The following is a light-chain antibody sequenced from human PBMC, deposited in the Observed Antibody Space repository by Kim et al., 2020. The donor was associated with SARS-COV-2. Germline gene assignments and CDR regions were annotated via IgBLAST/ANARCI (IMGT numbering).Light chain of an antibody. CDR1: QSVSNN. V-gene: IGKV3-15*01. Sequence: EIVMTQSLATLSVSPGERATLSCRASQSVSNNLAWYQLKPGQAPRLLIYGASTRATGTPARFSGSGSGTDFTLTVSSLQSEDFAVYYCHQYNDWPPGDTFGQGTKLEIK. CDR2: GAS. CDR3: HQYNDWPPGDT. J-gene: IGKJ2*01.